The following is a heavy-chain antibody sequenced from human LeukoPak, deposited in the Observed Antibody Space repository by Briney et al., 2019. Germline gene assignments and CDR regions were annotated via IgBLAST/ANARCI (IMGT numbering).Heavy chain of an antibody. CDR3: TVDRLFFQF. D-gene: IGHD3-3*01. CDR2: VKSETDGGTI. J-gene: IGHJ4*02. Sequence: NSGGSLRLSCVGSGFTFSNAWVSWVRLTPEKGLEWLGRVKSETDGGTIDHAAPVKGRFNISRDDSSNTVFLQMSSLKIDDTAVYYCTVDRLFFQFWGQGSLVTVSS. CDR1: GFTFSNAW. V-gene: IGHV3-15*01.